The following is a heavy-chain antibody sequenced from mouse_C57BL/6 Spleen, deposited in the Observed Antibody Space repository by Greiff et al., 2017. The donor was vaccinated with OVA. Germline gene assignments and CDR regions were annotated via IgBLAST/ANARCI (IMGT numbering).Heavy chain of an antibody. V-gene: IGHV3-6*01. CDR3: ARESQYYFDY. Sequence: VQLKESGPGLVKPSQSLSLTCSVTGYSITSGYYWNWIRQFPGNKLEWMGYISYDGSNNYNPSLKNRISITRDTSKNQFFLKLNSVTTEDTATYYCARESQYYFDYWGQGTTLTVSS. CDR1: GYSITSGYY. D-gene: IGHD2-13*01. J-gene: IGHJ2*01. CDR2: ISYDGSN.